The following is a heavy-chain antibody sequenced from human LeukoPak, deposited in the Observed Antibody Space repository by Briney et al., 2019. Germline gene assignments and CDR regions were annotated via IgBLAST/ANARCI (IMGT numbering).Heavy chain of an antibody. J-gene: IGHJ4*02. CDR2: ISGSGGST. CDR3: AKDSALINWNHAPCYDY. CDR1: GFTFSSYA. D-gene: IGHD1-14*01. V-gene: IGHV3-23*01. Sequence: GRSLRLSCAAPGFTFSSYAMSWVRQAPGKGLEWVSAISGSGGSTYYADSVKGRFTISRDNSKNTLYLQMNSLRAEDTAVYYCAKDSALINWNHAPCYDYWGQGTLVTVSS.